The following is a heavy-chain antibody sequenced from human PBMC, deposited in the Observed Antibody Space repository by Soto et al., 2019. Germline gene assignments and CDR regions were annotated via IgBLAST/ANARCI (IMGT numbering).Heavy chain of an antibody. CDR2: VYYSGST. D-gene: IGHD1-26*01. V-gene: IGHV4-59*01. J-gene: IGHJ3*02. Sequence: PSETLSLTCTVSGDSISPYYWTWIRQPPGKGLEWIGYVYYSGSTTYSPSFKSRVTISVDTSKNQFSLKLTSVTAADTAVYYCAREGGGSYGAFDIWGQGTMVTVSS. CDR1: GDSISPYY. CDR3: AREGGGSYGAFDI.